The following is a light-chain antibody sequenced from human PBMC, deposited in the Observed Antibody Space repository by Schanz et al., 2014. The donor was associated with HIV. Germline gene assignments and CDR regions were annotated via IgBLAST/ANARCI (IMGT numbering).Light chain of an antibody. Sequence: QSALTQPASVSGSPGQSITISCTGTSSDVGRYNLVSWYQQHPGKAPKLMIYDVSERPSGVPDRFSGSKSGNTASLTVSGLQAEDEADYYCSSYAGSNSVIFGGGTKLTVL. J-gene: IGLJ2*01. CDR1: SSDVGRYNL. CDR2: DVS. V-gene: IGLV2-14*02. CDR3: SSYAGSNSVI.